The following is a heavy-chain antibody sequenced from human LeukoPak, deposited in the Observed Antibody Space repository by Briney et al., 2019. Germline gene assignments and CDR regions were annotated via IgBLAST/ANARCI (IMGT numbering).Heavy chain of an antibody. CDR2: IYYSGST. J-gene: IGHJ6*03. CDR1: GGSISSSSYY. V-gene: IGHV4-39*07. D-gene: IGHD3-10*01. Sequence: SESLSLTCTVSGGSISSSSYYWGWIRQPPGKGLEWIGSIYYSGSTYYNPSLKSRVTISVDTSKNQFSLKLSSVTAADTAVYYCARLRYYYGSGSYYNPYGRYYMDVWGKGTTVTISS. CDR3: ARLRYYYGSGSYYNPYGRYYMDV.